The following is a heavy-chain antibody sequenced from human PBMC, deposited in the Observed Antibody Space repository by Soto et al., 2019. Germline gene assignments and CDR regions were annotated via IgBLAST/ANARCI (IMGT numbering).Heavy chain of an antibody. Sequence: LRLSCAASGFTFSSYGMHWVRQAPGKGLEWVAVIWYDGSNKYYADSVKGRFTISRDNSKNTPYLQMNSLRAEDTAVYYCARDPSYYYYYGMDVWGQGTTVTV. J-gene: IGHJ6*02. CDR2: IWYDGSNK. CDR3: ARDPSYYYYYGMDV. CDR1: GFTFSSYG. V-gene: IGHV3-33*01.